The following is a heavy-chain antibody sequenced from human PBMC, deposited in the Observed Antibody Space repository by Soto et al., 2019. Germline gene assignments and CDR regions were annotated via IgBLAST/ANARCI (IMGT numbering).Heavy chain of an antibody. Sequence: GGSLRLSCAASGFTLSGYAMDWARQAPGKGLEYVSGISSNGVGTYYANSVQGRFTISRDNSKNTVYLQMGSLRPEDMAVYYCARRARPDFYYMDVWGKGTTVTV. CDR1: GFTLSGYA. V-gene: IGHV3-64*01. CDR2: ISSNGVGT. D-gene: IGHD6-6*01. J-gene: IGHJ6*03. CDR3: ARRARPDFYYMDV.